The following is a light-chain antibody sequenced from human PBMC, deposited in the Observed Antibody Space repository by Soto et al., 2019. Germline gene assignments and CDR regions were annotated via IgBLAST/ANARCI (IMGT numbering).Light chain of an antibody. CDR2: RGD. CDR1: SSNIETNY. V-gene: IGLV1-47*01. Sequence: QSVLTQPPSASGTPGQRVTISCSGGSSNIETNYVYWYQQLPGTAPKLLIYRGDQRPSGVPDRFSGSKSGTSASLAISGLRSEDEADYYCASWDDSLSGWVFGGGTKLTVL. CDR3: ASWDDSLSGWV. J-gene: IGLJ3*02.